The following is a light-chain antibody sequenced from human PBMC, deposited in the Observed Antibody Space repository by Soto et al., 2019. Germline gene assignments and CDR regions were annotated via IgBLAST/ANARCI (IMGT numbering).Light chain of an antibody. CDR3: LQHNVFPRT. Sequence: IERTQSPATGSPSVGYIISSRSRASQSISSWLAWYQQKPGRAPKRLIYGSSSLQSGVPSRFSGSGSGTEFTLTISSLQPEDFATYYCLQHNVFPRTFGQGTKV. CDR1: QSISSW. V-gene: IGKV1-5*01. CDR2: GSS. J-gene: IGKJ1*01.